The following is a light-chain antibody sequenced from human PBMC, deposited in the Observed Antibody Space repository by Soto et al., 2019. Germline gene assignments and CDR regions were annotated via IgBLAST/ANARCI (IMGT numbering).Light chain of an antibody. CDR3: QQYGGSPIT. V-gene: IGKV3-20*01. CDR1: QSVSSSY. CDR2: GAY. Sequence: EIVMTQSPATLSVSPGERPTLSGRSSQSVSSSYLAWYQQKPGQAPRLLIHGAYSRATGITDRFSGSGSGTDFTLTISRLEPDDFALYFCQQYGGSPITFGLGTRLEIK. J-gene: IGKJ5*01.